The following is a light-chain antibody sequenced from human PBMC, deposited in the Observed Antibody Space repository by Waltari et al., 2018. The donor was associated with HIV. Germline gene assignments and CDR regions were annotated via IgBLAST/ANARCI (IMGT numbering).Light chain of an antibody. CDR1: QSVSSTY. CDR2: GAS. CDR3: QQYGSSSPT. Sequence: EIVLTQSPGTLSLSPGERATLSCRASQSVSSTYLAWYQQKPGQAPRLLIYGASNRATGIPDRFSGSGSGTDFTLTISRLEPEDFAVYSCQQYGSSSPTFGQGTKVEIK. J-gene: IGKJ1*01. V-gene: IGKV3-20*01.